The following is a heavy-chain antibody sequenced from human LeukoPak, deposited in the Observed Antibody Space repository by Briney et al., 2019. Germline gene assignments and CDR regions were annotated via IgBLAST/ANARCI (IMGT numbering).Heavy chain of an antibody. CDR3: ARTVMITFGGVIVSPFDY. J-gene: IGHJ4*02. CDR1: GGSFSGYY. Sequence: SETLSLTCAVYGGSFSGYYWSWIRQPPGKGLEWIGEINHSGSTNYNPSLKSRVTISVDTSKNQFSLKLSSVTAADTAVYYCARTVMITFGGVIVSPFDYWGQGALVTVSS. D-gene: IGHD3-16*02. V-gene: IGHV4-34*01. CDR2: INHSGST.